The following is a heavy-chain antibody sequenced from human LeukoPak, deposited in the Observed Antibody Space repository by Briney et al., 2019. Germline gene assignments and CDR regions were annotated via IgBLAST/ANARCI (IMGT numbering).Heavy chain of an antibody. CDR3: TRTPPATHYDFWSGSYTGWFDP. CDR2: VYYIGGT. CDR1: GGAFSSSSYY. V-gene: IGHV4-39*01. Sequence: SETLSLTCTVSGGAFSSSSYYWGWIRQSPGAGLEWIGSVYYIGGTYYNPSLKSRVTMSVDTSKNQFSLKLTSVTAADTATYYCTRTPPATHYDFWSGSYTGWFDPWGQGTLVTVSS. J-gene: IGHJ5*02. D-gene: IGHD3-3*01.